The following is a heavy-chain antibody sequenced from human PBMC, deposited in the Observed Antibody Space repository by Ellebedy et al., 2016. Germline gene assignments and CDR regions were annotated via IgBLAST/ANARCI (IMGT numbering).Heavy chain of an antibody. D-gene: IGHD3-3*01. CDR2: IKQDGSEK. CDR3: ARDGSEWSRDY. V-gene: IGHV3-7*01. Sequence: GESLKISCAASGFTFSAYLMTWVRQAPGKGLEWVANIKQDGSEKSYVDSVKGRFSISRDNAKNSLFLQMNSLRVEDTAVYYCARDGSEWSRDYWGQGTLVTVSS. CDR1: GFTFSAYL. J-gene: IGHJ4*02.